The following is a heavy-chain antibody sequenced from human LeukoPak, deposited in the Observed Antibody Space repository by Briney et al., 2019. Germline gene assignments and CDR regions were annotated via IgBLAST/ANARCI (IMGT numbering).Heavy chain of an antibody. CDR2: ISGSGGST. J-gene: IGHJ4*02. D-gene: IGHD6-19*01. V-gene: IGHV3-23*01. Sequence: GGSLRLSCAASGFTFSSYAMSRVRQAPGKGLEWVSAISGSGGSTYYADSVKGRFTISRDNSKNTLYLQMNSLRAEDTAVYYCAKESYSSGWYAYFDYWGQGTLVTVSS. CDR3: AKESYSSGWYAYFDY. CDR1: GFTFSSYA.